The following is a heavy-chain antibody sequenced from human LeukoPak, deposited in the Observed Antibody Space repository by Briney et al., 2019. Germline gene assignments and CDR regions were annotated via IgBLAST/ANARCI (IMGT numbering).Heavy chain of an antibody. CDR2: IRGSGDRT. D-gene: IGHD1-26*01. CDR1: GFSFSSYS. V-gene: IGHV3-23*01. J-gene: IGHJ6*03. Sequence: GGSLRLSCAASGFSFSSYSMNWVRQAPGKGLEWVSAIRGSGDRTHYADSVKGRFTISRDNSKNTLYLQMNSLRAEDTAVYYCAKDSKIVGATFRSYHYMDVWGKGTAVTVSS. CDR3: AKDSKIVGATFRSYHYMDV.